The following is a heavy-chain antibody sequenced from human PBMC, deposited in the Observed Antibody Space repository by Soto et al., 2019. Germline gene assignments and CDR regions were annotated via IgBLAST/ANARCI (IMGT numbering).Heavy chain of an antibody. CDR3: AMEYCSSTSCYRDY. V-gene: IGHV1-69*02. Sequence: QVQLVQSGAEVKKPGSSVKVSCKASGGTFSSYTISWVRQAPGQGLEWMGRIIPILGIANYAQKFQGRVTNTADKTKSTAYMELSSLRSEDTAVYYCAMEYCSSTSCYRDYWGQGTLVTVSS. CDR1: GGTFSSYT. CDR2: IIPILGIA. D-gene: IGHD2-2*02. J-gene: IGHJ4*02.